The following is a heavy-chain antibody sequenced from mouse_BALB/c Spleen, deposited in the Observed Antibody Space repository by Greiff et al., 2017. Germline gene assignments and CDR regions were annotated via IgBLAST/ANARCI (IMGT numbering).Heavy chain of an antibody. CDR3: ARHDGNYDFDY. V-gene: IGHV5-6-2*01. J-gene: IGHJ2*01. Sequence: EVKLMESGGGLVKLGGSLKLSCAASGFTFSSYYMSWVRQTPEKRLELVAAINSNGGSTYYPDTVKGRFTISRDNAKNTLYLQMSSLKSEDTALYYCARHDGNYDFDYWGQGTTLTVSS. D-gene: IGHD2-1*01. CDR2: INSNGGST. CDR1: GFTFSSYY.